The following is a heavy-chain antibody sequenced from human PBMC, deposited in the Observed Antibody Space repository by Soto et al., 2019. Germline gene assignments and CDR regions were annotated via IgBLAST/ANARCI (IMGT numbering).Heavy chain of an antibody. V-gene: IGHV4-4*07. J-gene: IGHJ4*01. CDR2: IFSSGST. D-gene: IGHD5-12*01. CDR3: AREGSYSAYNFAHGIQLWSFDF. Sequence: WETLSLTCTVSGGSINTFYWSWVRQPAGKGLEWIGRIFSSGSTSFNPSLESRVAMSVDTSKNHFSLNLSSVTAADMAVYYCAREGSYSAYNFAHGIQLWSFDFWGQEPWSPSPQ. CDR1: GGSINTFY.